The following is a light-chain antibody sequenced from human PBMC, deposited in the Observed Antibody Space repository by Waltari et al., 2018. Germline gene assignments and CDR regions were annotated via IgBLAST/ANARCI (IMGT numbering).Light chain of an antibody. CDR1: QSVGIH. J-gene: IGKJ1*01. Sequence: EIVMTQSPAALSVSPGERATLSCRASQSVGIHLAWYQQKPGQAPRLLISTASTRATGIPARFSGSGSGTEFTLTINSLQSEDSAIYYCHQYNNWPPGGTFGQGTKVELK. V-gene: IGKV3-15*01. CDR3: HQYNNWPPGGT. CDR2: TAS.